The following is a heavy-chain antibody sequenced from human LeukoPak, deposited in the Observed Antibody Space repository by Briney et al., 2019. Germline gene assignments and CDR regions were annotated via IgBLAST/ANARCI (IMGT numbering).Heavy chain of an antibody. Sequence: SETLSLTCAVYGGSFSGYYWSWIRQPPGKGLEWIGEINHSGSTNYSPSLKSRVTISVDTSKNQFSLKMSSVPAAGTAVYYCARSAKVEWLLYGRSDWFDPWGQETLVTVSS. CDR1: GGSFSGYY. V-gene: IGHV4-34*01. CDR2: INHSGST. CDR3: ARSAKVEWLLYGRSDWFDP. J-gene: IGHJ5*02. D-gene: IGHD3-3*01.